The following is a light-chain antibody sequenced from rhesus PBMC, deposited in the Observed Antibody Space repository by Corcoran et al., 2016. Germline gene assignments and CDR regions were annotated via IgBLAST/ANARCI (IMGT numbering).Light chain of an antibody. CDR2: EVS. CDR1: SSDIGDYNY. CDR3: NSYAGSDTFV. V-gene: IGLV2-32*02. J-gene: IGLJ6*01. Sequence: QAAPTQSPSVSGSPGQSVTISCTGTSSDIGDYNYVSWYQQHPGTAPKLIIYEVSQRPSGVSDRFSGSKSGNTASLTISGLQAEDEADYHCNSYAGSDTFVFGSGTKLTVL.